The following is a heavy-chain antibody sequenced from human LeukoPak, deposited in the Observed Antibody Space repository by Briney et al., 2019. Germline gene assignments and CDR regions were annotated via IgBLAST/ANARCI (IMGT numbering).Heavy chain of an antibody. CDR2: INPTSGGT. D-gene: IGHD3-10*01. Sequence: ASVKVSCKASGYTFTCYYMHWVRQAPGQGLEWMGWINPTSGGTNYAQKFQGRVTMTRDTSISTAYMELSRLRSDDTAVYYCARARGSGSIYYYYMDVWGKGTTVTVSS. V-gene: IGHV1-2*02. CDR1: GYTFTCYY. J-gene: IGHJ6*03. CDR3: ARARGSGSIYYYYMDV.